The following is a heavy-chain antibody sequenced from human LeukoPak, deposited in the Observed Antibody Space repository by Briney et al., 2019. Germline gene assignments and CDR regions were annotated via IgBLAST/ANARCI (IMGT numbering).Heavy chain of an antibody. CDR1: GIIFSKYG. V-gene: IGHV3-23*01. Sequence: HSGGSLRLSCAASGIIFSKYGMSWVRQAPGKGLEWVSAISGSGGSTYYADSVKGRFTISRDNSKNTLYLQMNSLRAEDTAVYYCAKGNYYDSSGYFDYWGQGTLVTVSS. CDR2: ISGSGGST. CDR3: AKGNYYDSSGYFDY. D-gene: IGHD3-22*01. J-gene: IGHJ4*02.